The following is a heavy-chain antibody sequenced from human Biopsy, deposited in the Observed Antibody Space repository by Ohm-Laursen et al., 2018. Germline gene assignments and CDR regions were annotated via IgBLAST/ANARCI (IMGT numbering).Heavy chain of an antibody. CDR2: VPHDGRA. Sequence: PSDTLSLTCAVYGGTYSGYYWSWIRQPPGKGLEWIGEVPHDGRANYNTSLKSRVTISGDMFKKQFSLKLSGVTVADTAVYYCARFIVPSLHCSNGVCPIRWFDPWGQGTLVTVFS. CDR1: GGTYSGYY. V-gene: IGHV4-34*01. J-gene: IGHJ5*02. D-gene: IGHD2-2*01. CDR3: ARFIVPSLHCSNGVCPIRWFDP.